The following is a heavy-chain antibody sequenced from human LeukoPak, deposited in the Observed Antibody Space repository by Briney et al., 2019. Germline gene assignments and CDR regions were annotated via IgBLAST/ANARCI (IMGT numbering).Heavy chain of an antibody. CDR2: IFSRGTT. J-gene: IGHJ4*02. Sequence: SETLSLTCTVSSASISSSTYYWGWIRQPPGKGLEWIGSIFSRGTTYYTPSLKSRVTISLDASKDQFSLKLSSVTAADTAVYYCARVITYYDILTGYYPGGYFDYWGQGTLVTVSS. D-gene: IGHD3-9*01. CDR1: SASISSSTYY. V-gene: IGHV4-39*07. CDR3: ARVITYYDILTGYYPGGYFDY.